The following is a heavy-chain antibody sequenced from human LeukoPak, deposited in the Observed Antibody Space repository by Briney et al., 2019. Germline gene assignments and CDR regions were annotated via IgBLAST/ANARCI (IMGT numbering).Heavy chain of an antibody. J-gene: IGHJ4*02. V-gene: IGHV4-4*07. CDR1: GVSISSYY. CDR2: IYTSGST. D-gene: IGHD1-26*01. CDR3: ARGVIGGSYPS. Sequence: PSETLSHTCTVSGVSISSYYWSWVRQPAGKGLEWIGRIYTSGSTNYNPSLESRVTMSVDTSKNQFSLKLSSVTAADTAVYYCARGVIGGSYPSWGQGTLVTVSS.